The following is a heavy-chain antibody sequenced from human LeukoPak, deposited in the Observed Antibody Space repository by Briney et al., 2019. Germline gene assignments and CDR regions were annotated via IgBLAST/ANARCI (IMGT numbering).Heavy chain of an antibody. D-gene: IGHD4-11*01. CDR2: INPNSGGT. J-gene: IGHJ6*03. CDR3: ARGSSKYIFGYYMDV. CDR1: GYTFTGYY. V-gene: IGHV1-2*02. Sequence: SVKVSCKASGYTFTGYYMHRVRQAPGQGLEWMGWINPNSGGTNYAQKFLDRVTMTTDMSITTAYMELIRLRSRDTAVYFCARGSSKYIFGYYMDVWGKGTTIIVSS.